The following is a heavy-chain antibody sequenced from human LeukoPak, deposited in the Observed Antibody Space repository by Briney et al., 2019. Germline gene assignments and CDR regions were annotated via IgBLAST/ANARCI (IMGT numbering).Heavy chain of an antibody. V-gene: IGHV3-23*01. D-gene: IGHD2/OR15-2a*01. Sequence: GGSLRLSCAASGFTFSSHAMSWVRQAPEKGLEWVSSITNDNYDTFYADSVKGRFTISRDESKTTLYLQMKSLRAEDTAVYYCAREGISRKMDFDYWGQGTLVTVSS. CDR2: ITNDNYDT. CDR3: AREGISRKMDFDY. J-gene: IGHJ4*02. CDR1: GFTFSSHA.